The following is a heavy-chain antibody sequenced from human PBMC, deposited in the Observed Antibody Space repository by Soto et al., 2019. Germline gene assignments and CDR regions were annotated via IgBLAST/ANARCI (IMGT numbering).Heavy chain of an antibody. J-gene: IGHJ4*02. V-gene: IGHV3-53*01. Sequence: EVQLVESGGGLIQPGGSLRLSCAASGFTASSNYMSWVRQAPGKGLEWVSVIYSGGSTYYADSVKGRFTISRDNSKNTLYLQMNSLRAEDTAVYYCARVNSGYYIFDYWGQGTLVTVSS. D-gene: IGHD5-12*01. CDR3: ARVNSGYYIFDY. CDR1: GFTASSNY. CDR2: IYSGGST.